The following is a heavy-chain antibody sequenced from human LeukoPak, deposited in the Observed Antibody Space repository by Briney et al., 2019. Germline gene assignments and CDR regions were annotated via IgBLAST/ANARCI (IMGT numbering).Heavy chain of an antibody. CDR1: GYTFTSYD. Sequence: GASVKVSCKASGYTFTSYDINWVRQATGQGLEWMGWMNPNSGNTGYAQKFQGRVTITRNTSISTAYMELSSLRSEDTAVYYCARGGRFRGNYHRVAFDIWGQGTMVTVSS. CDR2: MNPNSGNT. J-gene: IGHJ3*02. D-gene: IGHD3-10*01. CDR3: ARGGRFRGNYHRVAFDI. V-gene: IGHV1-8*03.